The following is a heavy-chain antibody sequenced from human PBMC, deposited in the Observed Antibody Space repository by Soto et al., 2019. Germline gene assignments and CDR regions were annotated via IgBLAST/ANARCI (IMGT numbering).Heavy chain of an antibody. CDR2: IYYSGST. D-gene: IGHD2-2*01. CDR1: GGSISSGGYY. J-gene: IGHJ4*02. Sequence: QVQLQESGPGLVKPSQTLSLTCTVSGGSISSGGYYWSWIRQHPGKGLEWIGYIYYSGSTYYNPSLKSRVTIAVDTSKNQFSLKLSSVSAADTAVYYCARSSTSANYFDYWGQGTLVTVSS. CDR3: ARSSTSANYFDY. V-gene: IGHV4-31*03.